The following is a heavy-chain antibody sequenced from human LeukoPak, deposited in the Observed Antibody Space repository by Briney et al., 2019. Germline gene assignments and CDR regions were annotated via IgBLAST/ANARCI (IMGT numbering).Heavy chain of an antibody. V-gene: IGHV3-20*04. Sequence: GGSLRLSCAASGFTFDDYGMTWVRQAPGKGLEWVSGINWNGGSTGYADSVKGRFTISRDNAKNSLYLQMNSLRAEDTALYYCAKLLSGYYYDYWGQGTLVTVSS. CDR1: GFTFDDYG. CDR3: AKLLSGYYYDY. J-gene: IGHJ4*02. D-gene: IGHD3-22*01. CDR2: INWNGGST.